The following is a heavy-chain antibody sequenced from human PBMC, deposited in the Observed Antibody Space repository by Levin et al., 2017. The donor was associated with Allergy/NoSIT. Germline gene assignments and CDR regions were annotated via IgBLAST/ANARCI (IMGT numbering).Heavy chain of an antibody. D-gene: IGHD6-19*01. V-gene: IGHV1-46*03. CDR3: ARIEAVAGTDDAFDI. J-gene: IGHJ3*02. CDR1: GYTFTSYY. CDR2: INPSGGST. Sequence: ASVKVSCKASGYTFTSYYMHWVRQAPGQGLEWMGIINPSGGSTSYAQKFQGRVTMTRDTSTSTVYMELSSLRSEDTAVYYCARIEAVAGTDDAFDIWGQGTMVTVSS.